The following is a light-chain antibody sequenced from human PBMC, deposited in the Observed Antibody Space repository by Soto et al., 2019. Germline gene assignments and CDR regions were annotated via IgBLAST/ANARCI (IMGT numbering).Light chain of an antibody. CDR1: QSVSGN. CDR2: GAS. Sequence: EIVMTQSPATLSVSPGERATLSFMASQSVSGNLAWYQQKPGQAPRLLIYGASTRATGIPARFSGSGSGTEFTLTISSLQSEDFAVYYCQQYNNWPGTFGQGTKVDIK. CDR3: QQYNNWPGT. J-gene: IGKJ1*01. V-gene: IGKV3-15*01.